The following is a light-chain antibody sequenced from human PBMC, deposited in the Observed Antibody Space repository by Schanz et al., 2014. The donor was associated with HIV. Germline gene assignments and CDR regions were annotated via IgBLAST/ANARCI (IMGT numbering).Light chain of an antibody. V-gene: IGKV3-20*01. CDR3: QQYGSSPYT. CDR1: QSVSSM. J-gene: IGKJ2*01. CDR2: DAS. Sequence: EIVMTQSPATLSVSPGDTVTLSCRASQSVSSMLDWFQQKPGQAPRLLIYDASSRATGIPDRFRGSGSGTDFTLTISRLEPEDFAVYYCQQYGSSPYTFGQGTKVEI.